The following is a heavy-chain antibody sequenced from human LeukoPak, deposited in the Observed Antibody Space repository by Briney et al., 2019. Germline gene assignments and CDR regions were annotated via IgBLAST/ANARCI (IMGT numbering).Heavy chain of an antibody. CDR3: ARALAYDSSAHGY. CDR1: GGTFSSYA. J-gene: IGHJ4*02. CDR2: IIPIFGTA. D-gene: IGHD3-22*01. V-gene: IGHV1-69*05. Sequence: ASVKVSCKASGGTFSSYAISWVRQAPGQGLEWMGRIIPIFGTANYAQKFQGRVTITTDESTSTAYMELSSLISEDTAVYYCARALAYDSSAHGYWGQGTLVTVSS.